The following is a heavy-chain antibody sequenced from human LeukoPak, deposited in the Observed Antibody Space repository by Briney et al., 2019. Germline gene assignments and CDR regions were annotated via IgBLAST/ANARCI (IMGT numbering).Heavy chain of an antibody. J-gene: IGHJ6*03. CDR2: INQDGSEK. CDR1: GFTFDDYW. CDR3: AKGGGGRLIYYYYMDV. Sequence: GGSLRLSCGASGFTFDDYWMSWVRQAPGQGLEWVANINQDGSEKYYLDSAKGRFTISRDNAKNSLYLQMNSLRAEDMALYYCAKGGGGRLIYYYYMDVWGKGTMVTVSS. V-gene: IGHV3-7*03. D-gene: IGHD3-16*01.